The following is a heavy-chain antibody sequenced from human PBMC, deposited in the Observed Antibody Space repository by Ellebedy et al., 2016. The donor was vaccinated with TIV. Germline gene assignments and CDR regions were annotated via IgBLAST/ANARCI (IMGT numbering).Heavy chain of an antibody. D-gene: IGHD5-18*01. Sequence: GESLKISXKASGFSFTTYWIAWVRQMPGKGLEWMGIIYPGDSDTRYSPSFQGQVTISADKSISTAYLQWSSLKASDTAMYYCARPGTAMVSYAFDIWGQGTMVTVSS. J-gene: IGHJ3*02. CDR2: IYPGDSDT. V-gene: IGHV5-51*01. CDR3: ARPGTAMVSYAFDI. CDR1: GFSFTTYW.